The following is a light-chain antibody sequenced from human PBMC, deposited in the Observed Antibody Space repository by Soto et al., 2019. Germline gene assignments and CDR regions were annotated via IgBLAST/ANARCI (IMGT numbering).Light chain of an antibody. CDR2: GAF. V-gene: IGKV3-15*01. J-gene: IGKJ4*01. CDR1: QSVSSN. CDR3: QKLNAYPHS. Sequence: EIVMTQSPATLSVSPGERATLSCRASQSVSSNLAWYQQKPGQAPSLLIYGAFTRATGIPARFSGTGSGTEFTLTVSSLQPEDFATYYCQKLNAYPHSFGGGTKVDIK.